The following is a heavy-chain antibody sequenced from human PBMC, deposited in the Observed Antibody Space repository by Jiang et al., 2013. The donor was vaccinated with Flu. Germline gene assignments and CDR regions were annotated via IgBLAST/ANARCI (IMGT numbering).Heavy chain of an antibody. Sequence: GAEVKKPGSSVKVSCRASGGTFSRFAISWVRQAPGQGLEWVGGIIPIFGTTNYAQNFQDRVTITADESTGTAYMELSSLRSDDTAVYFCARERYYDSGVYYYPFFDYWGQGTLVTVSS. CDR3: ARERYYDSGVYYYPFFDY. CDR2: IIPIFGTT. J-gene: IGHJ4*02. V-gene: IGHV1-69*01. CDR1: GGTFSRFA. D-gene: IGHD3-22*01.